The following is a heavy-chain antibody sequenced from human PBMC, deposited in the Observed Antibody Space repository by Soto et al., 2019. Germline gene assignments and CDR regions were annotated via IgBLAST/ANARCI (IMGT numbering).Heavy chain of an antibody. Sequence: VQLVESGTEVKKPGASVKVSCEASGYTFTSYGIHWVRQAPGQRLEWMGWINAANGDTKYSPKFQGRVTITRDTSASTAYMELSSLRSEDTAVYYCVRRHVSATGIDWFDPWGQGTLVTVSS. CDR3: VRRHVSATGIDWFDP. V-gene: IGHV1-3*01. J-gene: IGHJ5*02. CDR1: GYTFTSYG. CDR2: INAANGDT. D-gene: IGHD6-13*01.